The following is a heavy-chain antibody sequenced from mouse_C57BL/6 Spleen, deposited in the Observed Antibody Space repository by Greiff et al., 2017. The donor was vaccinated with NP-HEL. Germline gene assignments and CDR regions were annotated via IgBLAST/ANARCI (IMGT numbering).Heavy chain of an antibody. J-gene: IGHJ1*03. CDR2: IDPEDGET. D-gene: IGHD1-1*02. V-gene: IGHV14-2*01. CDR3: GGGVASGYFDV. Sequence: VQLQQSGAELVKPGASVKLSCTASGFNIKDYYMHWVKQRTEQGLEWIGRIDPEDGETKYAPKFQGKATITADTSSNKAYLQLSSLTSEDTAVDYCGGGVASGYFDVWGTGTTVTVSS. CDR1: GFNIKDYY.